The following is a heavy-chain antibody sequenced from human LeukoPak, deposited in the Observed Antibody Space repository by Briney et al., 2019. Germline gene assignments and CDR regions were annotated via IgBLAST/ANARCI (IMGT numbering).Heavy chain of an antibody. Sequence: KSSETLSLTCTVSGGSISSYYWSWIRQPPGKGLEWIGYTYYSGSTNYNPSLKSRVTISVDTSKNQFSLKLSSVTAADTAVYYCARRWGFYDFRYGMDVWGQGTTVTVSS. CDR1: GGSISSYY. CDR3: ARRWGFYDFRYGMDV. V-gene: IGHV4-59*01. D-gene: IGHD3-3*01. CDR2: TYYSGST. J-gene: IGHJ6*02.